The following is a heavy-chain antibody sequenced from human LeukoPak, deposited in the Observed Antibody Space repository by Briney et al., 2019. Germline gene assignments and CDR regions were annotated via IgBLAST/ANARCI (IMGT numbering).Heavy chain of an antibody. D-gene: IGHD2-2*01. J-gene: IGHJ4*02. V-gene: IGHV3-74*01. Sequence: GGSLRLSCTATTGFTFSKNWMYGVRQVPGKGLVWVSRINGDGTSTSYADSVKGRFTISRDNATSTLYLQMNSLGAEDTALYYCARGHSPSYADYWGQGTLVTVSS. CDR1: TGFTFSKNW. CDR3: ARGHSPSYADY. CDR2: INGDGTST.